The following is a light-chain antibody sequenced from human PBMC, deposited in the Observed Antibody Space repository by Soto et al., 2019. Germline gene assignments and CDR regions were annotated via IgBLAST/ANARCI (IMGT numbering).Light chain of an antibody. J-gene: IGKJ1*01. CDR3: QQYGSSLSIT. CDR1: QSVSSSY. V-gene: IGKV3-20*01. Sequence: EIVLTRSPGTLSLSPGERATLSCRAIQSVSSSYLAWYQQKPGQAPRLLIYGASSRATGIPDRFSGSGSGTDFTLTISRLEPEDFAVYYCQQYGSSLSITFGQGTKVDIK. CDR2: GAS.